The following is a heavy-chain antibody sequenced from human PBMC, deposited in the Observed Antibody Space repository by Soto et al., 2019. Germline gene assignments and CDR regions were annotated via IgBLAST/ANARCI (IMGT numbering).Heavy chain of an antibody. Sequence: QVQLVESGGGVVQPGRSLRLSCASSGFTFSSYAMHWVRQAPGKGLEWVAVISYDGSKKYYADSVKGRFTISRDNSKNTLYLQMNSLRAEDTAVYYCARDRATSVGAYSYFQHWGQGTLVTVSS. CDR1: GFTFSSYA. CDR2: ISYDGSKK. J-gene: IGHJ1*01. D-gene: IGHD1-26*01. V-gene: IGHV3-30-3*01. CDR3: ARDRATSVGAYSYFQH.